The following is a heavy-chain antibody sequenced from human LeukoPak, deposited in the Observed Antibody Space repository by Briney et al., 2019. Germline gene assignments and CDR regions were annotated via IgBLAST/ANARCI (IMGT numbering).Heavy chain of an antibody. V-gene: IGHV4-4*07. CDR3: ARQTFGVLYFDS. D-gene: IGHD3-10*01. J-gene: IGHJ4*02. CDR1: GGSISSYY. CDR2: IYNSGST. Sequence: SETLSLTCTVSGGSISSYYWSWIRQPAGKGLEWLGRIYNSGSTNYNPSLKSRVTISTDMSKNQVSLKLSSVTAADTAVYYCARQTFGVLYFDSWGQGSPVIVSS.